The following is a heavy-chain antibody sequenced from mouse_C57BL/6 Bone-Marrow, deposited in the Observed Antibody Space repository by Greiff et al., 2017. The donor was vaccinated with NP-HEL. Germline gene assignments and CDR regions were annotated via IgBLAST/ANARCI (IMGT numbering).Heavy chain of an antibody. CDR2: ISYSGST. D-gene: IGHD2-5*01. V-gene: IGHV3-8*01. CDR3: EKGATIVAKGYYLDY. J-gene: IGHJ2*01. CDR1: GYSITSDY. Sequence: EVQRVESGPGLAKPSQTLSLTCSVTGYSITSDYWNWIRKFPGNKLEYMGYISYSGSTYYNPSLKSRISITRETSKNQYYRQLNSVTTEDTDTYYWEKGATIVAKGYYLDYWGQGTTLTVSS.